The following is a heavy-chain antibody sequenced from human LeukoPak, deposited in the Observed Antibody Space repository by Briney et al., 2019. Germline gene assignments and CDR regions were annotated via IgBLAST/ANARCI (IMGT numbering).Heavy chain of an antibody. D-gene: IGHD3-10*01. Sequence: SETLSLTCTVYGGSFSGYYWSWIRQPPGKGLEWIGEINHSGSTNYNPSLKSRVTISVDTSNNRFSLKLSSVTAADTAVYYCARLYGSGSYYNYWGQGTLVTVSS. CDR1: GGSFSGYY. CDR2: INHSGST. J-gene: IGHJ4*02. V-gene: IGHV4-34*01. CDR3: ARLYGSGSYYNY.